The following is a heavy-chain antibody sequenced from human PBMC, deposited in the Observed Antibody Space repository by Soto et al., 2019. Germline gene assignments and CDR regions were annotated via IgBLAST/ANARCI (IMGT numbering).Heavy chain of an antibody. CDR3: ARVEYYYDSSGYYSSAIDY. J-gene: IGHJ4*02. V-gene: IGHV1-18*01. CDR2: ISAYNGNT. Sequence: GASVKISCTASGYTFTSYGISGVRKAPGQGLEWMGWISAYNGNTNYAQKLQGRVTMTTDTSTSTAYMELRSLRSDDTAVYYCARVEYYYDSSGYYSSAIDYWGLGTLVTVSS. CDR1: GYTFTSYG. D-gene: IGHD3-22*01.